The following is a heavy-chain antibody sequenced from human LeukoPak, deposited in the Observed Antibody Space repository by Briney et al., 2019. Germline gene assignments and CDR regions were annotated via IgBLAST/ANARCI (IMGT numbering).Heavy chain of an antibody. D-gene: IGHD6-19*01. V-gene: IGHV1-24*01. J-gene: IGHJ4*02. CDR3: ATGAGGWRDFDY. CDR2: FDPEDGET. Sequence: ASVKVSCKVSGYTLTELSMHWVRQAPGKGLEWKGGFDPEDGETIYAQKFQGRVTMTEDTSTDTAYMELSSLRSEDTAVYYCATGAGGWRDFDYWGQGTLVTVSS. CDR1: GYTLTELS.